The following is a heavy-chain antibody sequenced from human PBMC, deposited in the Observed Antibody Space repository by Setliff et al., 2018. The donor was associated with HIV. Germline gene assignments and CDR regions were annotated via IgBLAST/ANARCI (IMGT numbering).Heavy chain of an antibody. V-gene: IGHV3-74*01. Sequence: PGGSLRLSCAASGFSFSSYWMHWVRQAPGKGLVWVSRINTDGRSTTYADSVKGRFTISRDNAKNTLCLQMNSLRAEDTAVYYCARVYRPQQLIRGYYSYYMDVWGKGTAVTVSS. D-gene: IGHD6-13*01. CDR2: INTDGRST. CDR3: ARVYRPQQLIRGYYSYYMDV. J-gene: IGHJ6*03. CDR1: GFSFSSYW.